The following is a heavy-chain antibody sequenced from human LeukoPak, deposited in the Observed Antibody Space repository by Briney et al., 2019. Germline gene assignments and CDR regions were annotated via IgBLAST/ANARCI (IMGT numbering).Heavy chain of an antibody. Sequence: GGSLRLSCAASGFSFSSYNMNWARQAPGKGPEWVSSITSSGSYMFYADSVKGRFTISRDNAENSLYLQMNSLRVEDTAVYFCARDPYSGSYGGYYHYYMDVWGKGTTVTVPS. D-gene: IGHD1-26*01. CDR1: GFSFSSYN. V-gene: IGHV3-21*01. CDR2: ITSSGSYM. CDR3: ARDPYSGSYGGYYHYYMDV. J-gene: IGHJ6*03.